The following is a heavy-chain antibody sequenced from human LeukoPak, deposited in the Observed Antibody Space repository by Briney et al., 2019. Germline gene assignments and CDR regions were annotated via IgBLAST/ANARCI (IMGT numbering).Heavy chain of an antibody. J-gene: IGHJ4*02. Sequence: KAGGSLRLSCAASGFTFSSYGMHWVRQAPGKGLEWVSSISSSSSYIYYADSVKGRFTISRDNAKNSLYLQMNSLRAEDTAVYYCARVSDRGFSTEFDYWGQGTLVTVSS. D-gene: IGHD3-10*01. CDR1: GFTFSSYG. CDR2: ISSSSSYI. CDR3: ARVSDRGFSTEFDY. V-gene: IGHV3-21*01.